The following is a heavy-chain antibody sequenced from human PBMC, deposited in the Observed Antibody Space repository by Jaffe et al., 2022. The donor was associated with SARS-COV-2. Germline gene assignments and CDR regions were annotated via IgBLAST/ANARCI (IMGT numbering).Heavy chain of an antibody. CDR2: ISGSGGST. CDR1: GFTFSSYA. V-gene: IGHV3-23*01. CDR3: AKEDGLPGGFGELYYYYYGMDV. J-gene: IGHJ6*02. D-gene: IGHD3-10*01. Sequence: EVQLLESGGGLVQPGGSLRLSCAASGFTFSSYAMSWVRQAPGKGLEWVSAISGSGGSTYYADSVKGRFTISRDNSKNTLYLQMNSLRAEDTAVYYCAKEDGLPGGFGELYYYYYGMDVWGQGTTVTVSS.